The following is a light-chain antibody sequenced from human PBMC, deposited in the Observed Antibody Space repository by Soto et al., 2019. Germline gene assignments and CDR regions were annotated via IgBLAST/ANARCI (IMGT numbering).Light chain of an antibody. CDR1: QSVNLN. CDR2: GAS. CDR3: YQYNCWSLGT. J-gene: IGKJ3*01. V-gene: IGKV3-15*01. Sequence: EIMMTQSPGTLSVSPGEGATLSCTASQSVNLNLAWYQQKPSQPPRLLLYGASTRATGIPVRFRGRGSGTEFTLNRSSLQSEDCGVYYGYQYNCWSLGTLGPGTKV.